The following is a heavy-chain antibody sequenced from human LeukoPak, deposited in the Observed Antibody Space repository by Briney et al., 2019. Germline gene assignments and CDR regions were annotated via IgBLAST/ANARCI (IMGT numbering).Heavy chain of an antibody. CDR2: TYYRSKWYN. J-gene: IGHJ4*02. V-gene: IGHV6-1*01. CDR1: GDSVSTDSAA. Sequence: KTSQTLSLTCVISGDSVSTDSAAWNWIRQSPSRGLEWLGRTYYRSKWYNDYAVSVKSRITINADTSKNQFSLHLNSVSPDDTAVYYCAKGSGSGSPYYFDYWGQGTLVTVSS. D-gene: IGHD3-10*01. CDR3: AKGSGSGSPYYFDY.